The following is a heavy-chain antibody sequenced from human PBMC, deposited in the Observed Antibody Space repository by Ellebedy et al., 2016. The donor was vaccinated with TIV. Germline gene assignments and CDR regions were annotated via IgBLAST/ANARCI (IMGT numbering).Heavy chain of an antibody. CDR3: ARESTTGIIGLRGYYGMDV. V-gene: IGHV3-53*01. CDR2: IYSDDSM. D-gene: IGHD1-20*01. J-gene: IGHJ6*02. Sequence: PGGSLRLSCAASGFTVSSNYIIWVRQAPGKGLEWISVIYSDDSMSYADSVKGRFTISRDSSKNTVFLQMNSLRAEDTAIYYCARESTTGIIGLRGYYGMDVWGQGTTVTVSS. CDR1: GFTVSSNY.